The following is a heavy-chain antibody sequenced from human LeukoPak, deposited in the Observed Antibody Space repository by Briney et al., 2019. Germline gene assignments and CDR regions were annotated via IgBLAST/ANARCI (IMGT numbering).Heavy chain of an antibody. CDR1: GYTFTGYF. J-gene: IGHJ4*02. Sequence: ASVKVSCKASGYTFTGYFVHWVRQAPGQGLQWMGWINPNTGGTNYAQKFQGRVTMTRDTSISTAYMELSRLRSDNTAVYYCASGDYGDPPLNYWGQGTLVTVSS. D-gene: IGHD4/OR15-4a*01. V-gene: IGHV1-2*02. CDR2: INPNTGGT. CDR3: ASGDYGDPPLNY.